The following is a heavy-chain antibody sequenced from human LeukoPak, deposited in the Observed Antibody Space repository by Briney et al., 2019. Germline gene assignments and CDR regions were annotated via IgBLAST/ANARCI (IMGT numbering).Heavy chain of an antibody. CDR1: GFTFSSYA. V-gene: IGHV3-23*01. J-gene: IGHJ5*02. CDR2: ISGTGGST. D-gene: IGHD1-26*01. Sequence: GGSLRLSCAASGFTFSSYATSWVRQAPGKGLEWVSAISGTGGSTYYADSVKGRFTISRDNSRNTLYLQMNSLRADDTAVYYCARALGMTWGQGTLVTVSS. CDR3: ARALGMT.